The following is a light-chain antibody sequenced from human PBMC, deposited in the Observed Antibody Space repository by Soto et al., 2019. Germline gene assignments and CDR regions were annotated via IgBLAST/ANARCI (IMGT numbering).Light chain of an antibody. J-gene: IGKJ1*01. CDR3: QQYGSSLSWT. CDR1: QSVSSSY. Sequence: EIVLTQSPDTLSLSPGESATLSCRASQSVSSSYLAWYQQKPGQAPRLLIYGASSRATGIPDRFSGSGSGTDLTLTINRLEPEDVAEYYCQQYGSSLSWTFGQGTKVEI. CDR2: GAS. V-gene: IGKV3-20*01.